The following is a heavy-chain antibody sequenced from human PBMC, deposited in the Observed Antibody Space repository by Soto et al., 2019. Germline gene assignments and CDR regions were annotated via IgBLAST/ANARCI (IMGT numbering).Heavy chain of an antibody. V-gene: IGHV1-18*01. CDR2: ISTDNTHR. Sequence: ASVKVSCKASGYNFLTYGISWLRQAPGRGLEWMGWISTDNTHRNYAQNFQERVTMTTDTSTNTAYMELRSLRSDDTAIYYCARDRPGISVIRAVKTYNYFDPWGQGTLGTV. CDR1: GYNFLTYG. CDR3: ARDRPGISVIRAVKTYNYFDP. J-gene: IGHJ5*02. D-gene: IGHD3-10*01.